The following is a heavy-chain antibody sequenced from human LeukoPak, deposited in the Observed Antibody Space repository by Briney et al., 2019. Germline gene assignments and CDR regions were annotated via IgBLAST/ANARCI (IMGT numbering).Heavy chain of an antibody. D-gene: IGHD1-1*01. J-gene: IGHJ4*02. CDR2: VSPSDSDT. CDR3: VRQPRVHTPDF. CDR1: GYTFTNFW. Sequence: GESLKISCEGSGYTFTNFWIGWVRQLPGKGLEWMGIVSPSDSDTRYSPSFQGQVTISADKAITTAYLQWSSLKASDTATYYCVRQPRVHTPDFWGQGTLVTVSS. V-gene: IGHV5-51*01.